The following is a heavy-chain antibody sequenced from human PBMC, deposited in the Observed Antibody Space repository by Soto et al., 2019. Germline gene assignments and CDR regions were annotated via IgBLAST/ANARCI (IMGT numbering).Heavy chain of an antibody. CDR2: ISPGADVS. J-gene: IGHJ3*01. V-gene: IGHV3-23*01. CDR3: VRRAITATTKWGAFAV. CDR1: GFTFSSFV. Sequence: EVQLLESGGGLVQPGGSLRLSCAASGFTFSSFVMNWVRQAPGKGLEWVSTISPGADVSHYTDSVKGRFTISRDNSRRTLHLQMDSLRVEDAAVYFCVRRAITATTKWGAFAVWGQGTAVNVSS. D-gene: IGHD1-20*01.